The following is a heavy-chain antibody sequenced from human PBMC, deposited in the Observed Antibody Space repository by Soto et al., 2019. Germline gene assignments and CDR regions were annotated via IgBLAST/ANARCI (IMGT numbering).Heavy chain of an antibody. CDR2: ISYIGRT. Sequence: QVQLQESGPGLVKPSQTLSLTCAVSGGSISGNGYYWNWIRQHPGKGLEWIGYISYIGRTFYSPSLKSRVTTSLDTSKNQYSLKLSSVTAADTAIYYCARGSIFGVVLNAFDIWGQGTMVAVSS. V-gene: IGHV4-31*11. CDR3: ARGSIFGVVLNAFDI. CDR1: GGSISGNGYY. J-gene: IGHJ3*02. D-gene: IGHD3-3*01.